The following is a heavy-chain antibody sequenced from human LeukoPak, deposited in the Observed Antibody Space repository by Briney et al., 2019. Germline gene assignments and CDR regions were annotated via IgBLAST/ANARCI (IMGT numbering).Heavy chain of an antibody. J-gene: IGHJ4*02. CDR3: ARAYGDYPMGY. Sequence: SETLSLTCAVYGGSFSGYYWSWIRQPPGKGLEWIGEINHSGSTNYNPSLKSRVTISVDTSKNQFSPKLSSVTAADTAVYYCARAYGDYPMGYWGQGTLVTVSS. D-gene: IGHD4-17*01. CDR1: GGSFSGYY. V-gene: IGHV4-34*01. CDR2: INHSGST.